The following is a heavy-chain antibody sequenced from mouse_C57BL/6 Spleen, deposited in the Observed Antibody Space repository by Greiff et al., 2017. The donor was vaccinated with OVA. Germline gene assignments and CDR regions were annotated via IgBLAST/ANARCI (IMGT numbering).Heavy chain of an antibody. CDR1: GYTFTSYW. CDR3: AITYGSSNWYFDV. CDR2: IDPSDSET. Sequence: QVQLQQPGAELVRPGSSVKLSCKASGYTFTSYWMHWVKQRPIQGLEWIGNIDPSDSETHYNQKFKDKATLTADKSSSTAYMQLSSLTSEDSAVYYCAITYGSSNWYFDVWGTGTTVTVSS. V-gene: IGHV1-52*01. J-gene: IGHJ1*03. D-gene: IGHD1-1*01.